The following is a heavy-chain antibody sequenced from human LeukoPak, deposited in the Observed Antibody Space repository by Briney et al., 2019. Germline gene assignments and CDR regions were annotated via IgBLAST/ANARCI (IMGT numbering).Heavy chain of an antibody. D-gene: IGHD2-2*01. J-gene: IGHJ5*02. CDR3: ASLDLDCSSTSCYPRNWFDP. Sequence: GASVKVSCKASGYTFTSYGISWVRQAPGQGLEWMGWISAYNGNTNYAQKLQGRVTMTTDTSTSTAYMELRSLRSDDTAVYYCASLDLDCSSTSCYPRNWFDPWGQGTLVTVSS. V-gene: IGHV1-18*01. CDR1: GYTFTSYG. CDR2: ISAYNGNT.